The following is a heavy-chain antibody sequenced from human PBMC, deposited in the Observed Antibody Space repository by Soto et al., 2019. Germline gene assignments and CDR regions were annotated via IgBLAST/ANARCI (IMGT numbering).Heavy chain of an antibody. D-gene: IGHD5-12*01. CDR1: GFTFSSYA. CDR3: ARVGPGDGYNYGFDY. J-gene: IGHJ4*02. Sequence: GGSLRLSCAASGFTFSSYAMSWVRQAPGKGLEWVSRINSGGSSTSYADSVKGRFTISRDNAKNTLYLQMNSLRAEDTAVYYCARVGPGDGYNYGFDYWGQGTLVTVSS. V-gene: IGHV3-74*01. CDR2: INSGGSST.